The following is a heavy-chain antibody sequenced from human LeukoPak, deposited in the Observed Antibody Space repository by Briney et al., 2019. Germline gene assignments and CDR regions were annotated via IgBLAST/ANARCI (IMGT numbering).Heavy chain of an antibody. CDR2: IYHSGST. CDR3: ARVSPMVRGVIDY. Sequence: SGTLSLTCAVSGGSISSSYWWSWVRQPPGKGLEWIGEIYHSGSTNYNPSLKSRVTISVDKSKNQFSLKLSSVTAADTAVYYCARVSPMVRGVIDYWGQGTLVTVSS. CDR1: GGSISSSYW. J-gene: IGHJ4*02. V-gene: IGHV4-4*02. D-gene: IGHD3-10*01.